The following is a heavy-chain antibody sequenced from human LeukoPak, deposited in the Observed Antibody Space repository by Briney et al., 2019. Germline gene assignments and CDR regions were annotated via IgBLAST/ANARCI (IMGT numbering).Heavy chain of an antibody. Sequence: GASVKVSCKASGGTFSSYAISWVRQAPGQGLECMGRIIPILGIANYAQKFQGRVTITADKSTSTAYMELSSLRSEDTAVYYCARDRAGVGYCSSTSCHAINWFDPWGQGTLVTVSS. V-gene: IGHV1-69*04. D-gene: IGHD2-2*01. CDR3: ARDRAGVGYCSSTSCHAINWFDP. CDR2: IIPILGIA. CDR1: GGTFSSYA. J-gene: IGHJ5*02.